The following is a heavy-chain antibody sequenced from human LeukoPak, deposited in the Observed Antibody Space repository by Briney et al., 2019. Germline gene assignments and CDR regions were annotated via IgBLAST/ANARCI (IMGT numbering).Heavy chain of an antibody. V-gene: IGHV3-23*01. Sequence: GGSLRLSCAASGFTFSSYAMSWVRQAPGKGLEWVSTISGSGGSTYYGDSVKGRFTISRDNSKNTLYLQMHSLRADDTAVYYCAKAGGSYPPYDYWGQGTLVTVSS. CDR3: AKAGGSYPPYDY. J-gene: IGHJ4*02. CDR2: ISGSGGST. CDR1: GFTFSSYA. D-gene: IGHD3-16*01.